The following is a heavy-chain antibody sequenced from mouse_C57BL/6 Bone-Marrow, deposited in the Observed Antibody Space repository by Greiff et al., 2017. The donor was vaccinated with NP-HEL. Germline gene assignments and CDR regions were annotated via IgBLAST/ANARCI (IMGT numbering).Heavy chain of an antibody. CDR1: GYTFTSYG. CDR3: ARQGGDGSSYWYFDV. D-gene: IGHD1-1*01. J-gene: IGHJ1*03. V-gene: IGHV1-81*01. Sequence: VQLQQSGAELARPGASVKLSCKASGYTFTSYGISWVKQRTGQGLEWIGEIYPRSGNTYYNEKFKGKATLTADKSSSTAYMELRSLTSEDSAVYFCARQGGDGSSYWYFDVWGTGTTVTVSS. CDR2: IYPRSGNT.